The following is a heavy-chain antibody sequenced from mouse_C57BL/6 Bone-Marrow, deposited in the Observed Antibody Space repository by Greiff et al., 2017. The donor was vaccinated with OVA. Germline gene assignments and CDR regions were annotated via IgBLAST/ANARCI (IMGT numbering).Heavy chain of an antibody. Sequence: VQLQQSGAELVRPGASVTLSCTASGFNIKDDYMHWVQPRPEQGLEWIGWIDPENGDTEYASKFQGKATITADTSSNTAYLQLRSLTSEDTAVYYGTACKKRYAMDYWGQGTSVTVSS. CDR3: TACKKRYAMDY. J-gene: IGHJ4*01. CDR1: GFNIKDDY. CDR2: IDPENGDT. V-gene: IGHV14-4*01.